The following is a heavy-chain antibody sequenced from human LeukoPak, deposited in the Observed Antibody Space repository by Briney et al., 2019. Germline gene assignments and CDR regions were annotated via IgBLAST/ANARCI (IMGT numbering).Heavy chain of an antibody. CDR2: IWYDGTRE. V-gene: IGHV3-33*01. D-gene: IGHD6-13*01. CDR1: GSTFSSYG. J-gene: IGHJ4*02. CDR3: ARDISYSSLDY. Sequence: PGGSLRLSCVASGSTFSSYGMRWVRQAPGKGLETVALIWYDGTRENYADSVKGRFTISRDDSKKTLYLQMTSLRAEDTAIYYCARDISYSSLDYWGQGTLVTVSS.